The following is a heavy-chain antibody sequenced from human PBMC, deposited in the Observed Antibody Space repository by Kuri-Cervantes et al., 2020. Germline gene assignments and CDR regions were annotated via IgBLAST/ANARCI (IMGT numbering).Heavy chain of an antibody. CDR3: AKDIFTMVRGVIED. CDR1: GFTFDDYT. Sequence: GGSLRLSCAASGFTFDDYTMHWVRQAPGKGLEWVSLISWDGGSTYYADSVKGRFTISRDNSKNSLYLQMNSLRTEDTALYYCAKDIFTMVRGVIEDWGQGTLVTVSS. CDR2: ISWDGGST. D-gene: IGHD3-10*01. J-gene: IGHJ4*02. V-gene: IGHV3-43*01.